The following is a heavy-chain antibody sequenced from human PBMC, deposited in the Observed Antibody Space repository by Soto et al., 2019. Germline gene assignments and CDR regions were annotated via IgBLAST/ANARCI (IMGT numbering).Heavy chain of an antibody. CDR3: AKARADIVATIRTNYFDY. V-gene: IGHV3-23*01. D-gene: IGHD5-12*01. J-gene: IGHJ4*02. CDR1: GFTFSSYA. Sequence: GGSLRLSCAASGFTFSSYAMSWVRQAPGKGLEWVSAISGSGGSTYYADSVKGRFTISRDNSKNTLYLQMNSLRAEDTAVYYCAKARADIVATIRTNYFDYWGQGTLVTVSS. CDR2: ISGSGGST.